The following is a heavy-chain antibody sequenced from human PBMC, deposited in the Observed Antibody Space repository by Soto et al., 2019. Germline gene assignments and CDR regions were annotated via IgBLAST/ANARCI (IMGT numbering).Heavy chain of an antibody. V-gene: IGHV3-7*03. Sequence: PGGSLRLSCAASGFTFSSSWMNWVRQAPGKGLEWVADIKEDGSEKYYVDSPKGRFTISRDNAKNSLYLQMNSLRAEDTAVYYCARGDYYDRRFDSWGQGTLVTSPQ. J-gene: IGHJ4*02. D-gene: IGHD3-22*01. CDR2: IKEDGSEK. CDR1: GFTFSSSW. CDR3: ARGDYYDRRFDS.